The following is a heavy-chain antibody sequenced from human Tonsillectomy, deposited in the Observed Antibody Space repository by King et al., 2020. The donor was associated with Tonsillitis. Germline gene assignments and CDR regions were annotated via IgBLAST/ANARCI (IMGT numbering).Heavy chain of an antibody. V-gene: IGHV3-15*01. Sequence: VQLVESGGGLVKPGGSLRLSCVASVFTFSNAWMNWVRQAPGKWLAWVGRIKSKTDGGTRDYTAPVKDRFTISRDDSKNTRYLQMNSLKTEDTAVYYCTTEGYSGYEGFDNWGQGTLVTVSS. D-gene: IGHD5-12*01. CDR3: TTEGYSGYEGFDN. J-gene: IGHJ4*02. CDR2: IKSKTDGGTR. CDR1: VFTFSNAW.